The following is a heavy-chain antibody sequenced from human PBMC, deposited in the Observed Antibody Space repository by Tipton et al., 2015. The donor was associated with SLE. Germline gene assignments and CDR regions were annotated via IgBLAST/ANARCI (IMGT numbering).Heavy chain of an antibody. CDR1: GFTFSSFW. CDR2: IKQDGSEK. V-gene: IGHV3-7*01. Sequence: GSLRLSCVDSGFTFSSFWMHWVRQAPGKGLEWVANIKQDGSEKYYVDSVKGRFTISRDNAKNTLYLQMHSLRVDDTAVYYCGRGVYSEGSVGMDVWGQGTTVTVSS. D-gene: IGHD3-22*01. CDR3: GRGVYSEGSVGMDV. J-gene: IGHJ6*02.